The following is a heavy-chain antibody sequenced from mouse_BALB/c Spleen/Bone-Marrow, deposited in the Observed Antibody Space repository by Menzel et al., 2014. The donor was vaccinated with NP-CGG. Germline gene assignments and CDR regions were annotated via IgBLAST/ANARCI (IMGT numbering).Heavy chain of an antibody. CDR3: ARAFTIINAMDY. CDR2: IRNKANGYTT. D-gene: IGHD2-4*01. J-gene: IGHJ4*01. CDR1: GFTFTDYY. Sequence: EVKLMESGGGLVQPGGSLRLSCAPSGFTFTDYYMSWVRQPPGKALEWLGFIRNKANGYTTEYSASVKGRFTISRDNSQSILYHQMNTLRAEDSATYYCARAFTIINAMDYWGQGTSVTVSS. V-gene: IGHV7-3*02.